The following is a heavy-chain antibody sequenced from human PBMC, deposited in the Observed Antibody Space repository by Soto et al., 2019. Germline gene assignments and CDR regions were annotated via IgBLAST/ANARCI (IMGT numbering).Heavy chain of an antibody. CDR1: GGTFDKFI. Sequence: GASVKVSCKASGGTFDKFIMNWVRQTPGRGLEWMGGIVPMLGTPTYAEKFKGRVRISATGSATTTYMEVTSLRSEDTAIYYCARNGTYGSSRSHYSGMDVWRQGATVTVSS. D-gene: IGHD3-10*01. V-gene: IGHV1-69*13. J-gene: IGHJ6*02. CDR3: ARNGTYGSSRSHYSGMDV. CDR2: IVPMLGTP.